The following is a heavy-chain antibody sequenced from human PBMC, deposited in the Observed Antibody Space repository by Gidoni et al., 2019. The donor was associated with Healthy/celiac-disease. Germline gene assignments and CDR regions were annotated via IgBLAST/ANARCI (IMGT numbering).Heavy chain of an antibody. CDR3: ATSGYSGYEYDYWFDP. Sequence: QLQLQESGPGLVKPSETLSLTCPVSGGSISSSSYYWGWIRQPPGKGLEWIGSIYYSGSTYYNPSLKSRVTISVDTSKNQFSLKLSSVTAADTAVYYCATSGYSGYEYDYWFDPWGQGTLVTVSS. CDR2: IYYSGST. V-gene: IGHV4-39*01. D-gene: IGHD5-12*01. J-gene: IGHJ5*02. CDR1: GGSISSSSYY.